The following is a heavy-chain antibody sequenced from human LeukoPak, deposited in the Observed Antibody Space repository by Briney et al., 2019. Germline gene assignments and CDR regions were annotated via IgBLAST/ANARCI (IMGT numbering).Heavy chain of an antibody. Sequence: PGESLQISCYDSGYNFANFWIGWVRQMPGKGLEWMGIIHPTDSQTLYSPSFQGQVTISVDRSINTAYLQWSSLKASDTAMYYCARRAYSGSGSSDYWGQGTLVTVSS. V-gene: IGHV5-51*01. CDR2: IHPTDSQT. CDR3: ARRAYSGSGSSDY. CDR1: GYNFANFW. J-gene: IGHJ4*02. D-gene: IGHD3-10*01.